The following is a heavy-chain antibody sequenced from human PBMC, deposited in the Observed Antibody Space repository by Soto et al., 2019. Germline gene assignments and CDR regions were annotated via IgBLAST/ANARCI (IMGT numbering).Heavy chain of an antibody. Sequence: AAVKVSCKASGRTFSSYAISWVRQAPGQGLEWMGGIIPIFGTANYAQKFQGRVTITADKSTSTAYMELSSLRSEDTAVYYCARVTAEHYYYYGMDVWGQGTTVTVSS. V-gene: IGHV1-69*06. CDR3: ARVTAEHYYYYGMDV. CDR2: IIPIFGTA. CDR1: GRTFSSYA. D-gene: IGHD6-13*01. J-gene: IGHJ6*02.